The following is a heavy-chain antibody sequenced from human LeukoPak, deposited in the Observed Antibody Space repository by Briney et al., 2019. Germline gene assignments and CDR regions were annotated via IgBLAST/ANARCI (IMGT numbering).Heavy chain of an antibody. CDR1: GDSVSSNSVA. CDR2: TYYRSKWYN. Sequence: SQTLSLTCAISGDSVSSNSVAWNWIRQSPSRGLEWLGRTYYRSKWYNDYAVSVKSRITINPDTSKNQLSLRLNSVTPEDTAVYYCARAPLDYYYDSSDFVKGDVFDIWDQGTMVTVSS. CDR3: ARAPLDYYYDSSDFVKGDVFDI. D-gene: IGHD3-22*01. V-gene: IGHV6-1*01. J-gene: IGHJ3*02.